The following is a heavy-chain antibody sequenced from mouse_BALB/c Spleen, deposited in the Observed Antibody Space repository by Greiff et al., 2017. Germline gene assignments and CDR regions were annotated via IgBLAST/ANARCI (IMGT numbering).Heavy chain of an antibody. Sequence: EVQGVESGGGLVKPGGSLKLSCAASGFTFSDYYMYWVRQTPEKRLEWVATISDGGSYTYYPDSVKGRFTISRDNAKNNLYLQMSSLKSEDTAMYYCARGDYDVEFAYWGQGTLVTVSA. CDR1: GFTFSDYY. V-gene: IGHV5-4*02. D-gene: IGHD2-4*01. CDR3: ARGDYDVEFAY. CDR2: ISDGGSYT. J-gene: IGHJ3*01.